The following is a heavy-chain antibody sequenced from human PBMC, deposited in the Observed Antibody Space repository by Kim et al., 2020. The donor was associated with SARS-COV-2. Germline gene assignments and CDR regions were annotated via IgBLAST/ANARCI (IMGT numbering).Heavy chain of an antibody. Sequence: GGSLRLSCAASGFTFSSYAMHWVRQAPGKGLEWVAVISYDGSNKYYADSVKGRFTISRDNSKNTLYLQMNSLRAEDTAVYYCARDLVGATTAFDYWGQGTLVTVSS. J-gene: IGHJ4*02. CDR2: ISYDGSNK. D-gene: IGHD1-26*01. CDR3: ARDLVGATTAFDY. CDR1: GFTFSSYA. V-gene: IGHV3-30-3*01.